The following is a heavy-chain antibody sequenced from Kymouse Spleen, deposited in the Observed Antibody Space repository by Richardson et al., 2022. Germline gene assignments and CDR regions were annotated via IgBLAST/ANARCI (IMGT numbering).Heavy chain of an antibody. CDR2: IYYSGST. J-gene: IGHJ6*02. CDR1: GGSISSGGYY. Sequence: QVQLQESGPGLVKPSQTLSLTCTVSGGSISSGGYYWSWIRQHPGKGLEWIGYIYYSGSTYYNPSLKSRVTISVDTSKNQFSLKLSSVTAADTAVYYCAREPAVAGGYYYYGMDVWGQGTTVTVSS. D-gene: IGHD6-19*01. V-gene: IGHV4-31*03. CDR3: AREPAVAGGYYYYGMDV.